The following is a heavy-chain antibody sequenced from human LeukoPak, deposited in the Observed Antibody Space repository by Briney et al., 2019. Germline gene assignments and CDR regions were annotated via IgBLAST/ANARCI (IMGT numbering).Heavy chain of an antibody. V-gene: IGHV1-8*01. CDR1: GYTFTSYD. J-gene: IGHJ5*02. D-gene: IGHD3-22*01. CDR2: MNPNSGNT. CDR3: ARDLYYYDSSGYSTNWFDP. Sequence: ASMKVSCKASGYTFTSYDINWVRQATGQGLEWMGWMNPNSGNTGYAQKFQGRVTMTRNTSISTAYMELSSLRSEDTAVYYCARDLYYYDSSGYSTNWFDPWGQGTLVTVSS.